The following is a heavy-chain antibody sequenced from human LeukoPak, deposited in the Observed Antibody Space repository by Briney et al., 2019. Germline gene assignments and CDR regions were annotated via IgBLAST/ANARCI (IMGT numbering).Heavy chain of an antibody. D-gene: IGHD2-15*01. CDR2: IKSKTDPATT. Sequence: SXXREAPGXGGEVVCRIKSKTDPATTDYAAPVKGRFTISRHHSKNTLYLQMNSLKSEYTAVYYCTTDTYCLRDCWGQGTLVTVSS. CDR3: TTDTYCLRDC. V-gene: IGHV3-15*01. J-gene: IGHJ4*02.